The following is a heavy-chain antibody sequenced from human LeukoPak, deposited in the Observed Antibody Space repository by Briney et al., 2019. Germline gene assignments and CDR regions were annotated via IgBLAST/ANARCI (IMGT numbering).Heavy chain of an antibody. V-gene: IGHV4-38-2*01. CDR1: GYSISSGYY. D-gene: IGHD6-19*01. CDR2: IYHSGST. Sequence: ETLSLTCAVSGYSISSGYYWGWIRQPPGKGLEWIGSIYHSGSTYYNPSLKSGVTISVDTSKNQFSLKLSSVTAADTAVYYCAGPGIAVAGLDYWGQGTLVTVSS. J-gene: IGHJ4*02. CDR3: AGPGIAVAGLDY.